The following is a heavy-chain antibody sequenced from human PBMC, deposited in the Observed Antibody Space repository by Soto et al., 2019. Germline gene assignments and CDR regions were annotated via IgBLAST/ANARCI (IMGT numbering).Heavy chain of an antibody. Sequence: GGSLRLSCAASGFTFSSYWMHWVRQAPGKGLVWVSRINSDGSSTSYADSVKGRFTISRDNAKNTLYLQMNSLRAEDTAVYYCARSPVLGGMDVWGQGTTVTVSS. CDR1: GFTFSSYW. CDR2: INSDGSST. V-gene: IGHV3-74*01. CDR3: ARSPVLGGMDV. D-gene: IGHD6-6*01. J-gene: IGHJ6*02.